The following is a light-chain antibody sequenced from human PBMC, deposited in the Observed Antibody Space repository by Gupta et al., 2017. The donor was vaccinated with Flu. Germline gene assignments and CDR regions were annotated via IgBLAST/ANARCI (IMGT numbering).Light chain of an antibody. CDR2: AAS. CDR1: QGIRDY. CDR3: QQLKSSPVT. Sequence: DIQLTQSPSFLSASVGDRVTITCRASQGIRDYLAWYQQKPGRVPKLLIYAASTLQTGVPSRFSGSGSGAEFTLTVSSLQPEDFATYYCQQLKSSPVTFGGCTKVEIK. J-gene: IGKJ4*01. V-gene: IGKV1-9*01.